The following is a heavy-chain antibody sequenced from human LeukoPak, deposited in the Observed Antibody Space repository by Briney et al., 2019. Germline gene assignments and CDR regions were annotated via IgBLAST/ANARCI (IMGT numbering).Heavy chain of an antibody. CDR2: IYGGGDT. CDR1: GFTVSSNY. V-gene: IGHV3-53*01. CDR3: ARGRRDYYYAMDV. J-gene: IGHJ6*02. Sequence: GGSLRLSCAASGFTVSSNYMSWVRQAPGKGLEWVSVIYGGGDTYYADSVEGRFTISRDNSKNTLHLQMSSLRADDTAVYYCARGRRDYYYAMDVWGQGTTVTVSS.